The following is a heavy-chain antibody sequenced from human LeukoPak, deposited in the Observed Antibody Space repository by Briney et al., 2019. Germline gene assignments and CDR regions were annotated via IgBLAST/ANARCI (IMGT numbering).Heavy chain of an antibody. J-gene: IGHJ6*03. CDR2: IKQDGSEK. V-gene: IGHV3-7*01. CDR1: GFTFSSYW. CDR3: ARISGSGWPPLYYYYYYYMDV. Sequence: GGSLRLSCAASGFTFSSYWMSWVRQAPGKGLEWVANIKQDGSEKYYVDSVKGRFTISRDNAKNSLYLQMNSLRAEDTAVYYCARISGSGWPPLYYYYYYYMDVWGKGTTVTISS. D-gene: IGHD6-19*01.